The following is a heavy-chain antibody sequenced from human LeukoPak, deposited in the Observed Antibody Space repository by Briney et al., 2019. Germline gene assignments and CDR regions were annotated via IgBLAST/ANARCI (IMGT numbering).Heavy chain of an antibody. V-gene: IGHV4-34*01. J-gene: IGHJ3*02. CDR2: INHFGST. Sequence: SETLSLTCAVYGGSFSGYYWSWIRQPPGKGLEWIGEINHFGSTNYNPSLKSRVTISGDTSKNQFSLKVNSVTAADTAVYYCARRDSAFDIWGQGTMVTVSS. CDR1: GGSFSGYY. D-gene: IGHD5-18*01. CDR3: ARRDSAFDI.